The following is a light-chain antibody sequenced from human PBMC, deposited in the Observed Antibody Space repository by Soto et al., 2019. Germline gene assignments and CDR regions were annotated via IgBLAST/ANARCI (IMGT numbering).Light chain of an antibody. V-gene: IGKV3-15*01. CDR2: GAS. J-gene: IGKJ1*01. Sequence: EIVMTQSPATLSVSPGERVSLSFRASQNIHDKLSWYQQKPGQAPRLLIYGASTRATGIPARFSGSGSGTEFTLTISSLQSEDFAVYYCQQYSNWPTFGQGTKVDIK. CDR1: QNIHDK. CDR3: QQYSNWPT.